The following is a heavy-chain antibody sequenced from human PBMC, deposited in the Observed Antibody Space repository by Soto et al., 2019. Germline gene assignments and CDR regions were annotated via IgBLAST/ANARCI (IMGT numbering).Heavy chain of an antibody. CDR1: GGSISSSSYY. CDR3: ARRGGSPTIDY. Sequence: SETLSLTCTVSGGSISSSSYYWGWIRQPPGEGLEWIGSIYYSGSTYYNPSLKSRVTISVDTSKNQFSLNLSSVTAADTAVYYCARRGGSPTIDYWGQGTLVTVS. J-gene: IGHJ4*02. D-gene: IGHD3-16*01. CDR2: IYYSGST. V-gene: IGHV4-39*01.